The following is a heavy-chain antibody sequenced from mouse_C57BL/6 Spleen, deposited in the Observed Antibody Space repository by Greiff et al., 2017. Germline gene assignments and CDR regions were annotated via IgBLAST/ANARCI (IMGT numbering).Heavy chain of an antibody. CDR1: GFTFTSYW. CDR2: IHPNSGST. CDR3: ARKDYDYPFAY. J-gene: IGHJ3*01. V-gene: IGHV1-64*01. D-gene: IGHD2-4*01. Sequence: QVQLQQPGAGLVKPGASVKLSCTASGFTFTSYWMHWVRQGPGQGLEWIGMIHPNSGSTNYNEKLKGKATLTVDKSSSTAYMQLRSLTSETSAVYYCARKDYDYPFAYWGQGTLVTVSA.